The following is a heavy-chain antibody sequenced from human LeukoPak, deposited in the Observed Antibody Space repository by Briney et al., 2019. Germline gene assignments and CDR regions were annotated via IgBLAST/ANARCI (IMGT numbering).Heavy chain of an antibody. Sequence: GGSLRLSCAASGSTFSDYYMSWIRQAPGKGLESVSYISGSSTHTNYADSVKGRFTISRDNAKKSLYLQMNSLRAEDTAVYYCATPGLLGYCSSAICAPPGYWGQGTLVTVSS. D-gene: IGHD2-2*01. J-gene: IGHJ4*02. V-gene: IGHV3-11*03. CDR1: GSTFSDYY. CDR2: ISGSSTHT. CDR3: ATPGLLGYCSSAICAPPGY.